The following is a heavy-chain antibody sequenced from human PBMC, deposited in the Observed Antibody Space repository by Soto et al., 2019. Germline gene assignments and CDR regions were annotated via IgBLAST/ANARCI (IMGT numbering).Heavy chain of an antibody. J-gene: IGHJ2*01. CDR2: IIPIFGTA. Sequence: QVQLVQSGAEVKKPGSSVTVSCKASGGTFSSYTISWVRQAPGQGLEWMGGIIPIFGTANYAQKFQGRVTITADESTSTDYMELSSLRSEDTAVYYCAGGNHRWPQLWYFDLWGRGTLVTVSS. CDR1: GGTFSSYT. CDR3: AGGNHRWPQLWYFDL. D-gene: IGHD5-12*01. V-gene: IGHV1-69*12.